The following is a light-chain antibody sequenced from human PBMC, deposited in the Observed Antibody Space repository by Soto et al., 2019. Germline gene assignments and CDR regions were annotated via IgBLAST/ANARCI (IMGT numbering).Light chain of an antibody. CDR1: QSVSSY. V-gene: IGKV3-11*01. Sequence: EIVLTQSTATLSLSPGERATLSCRASQSVSSYLAWYQQKFGQAPRLLIYDASNRATGIPARFSGSGSATDFTLTISSLEPEDFAIYYCQQRYNWPLTFGQGTKVDI. J-gene: IGKJ1*01. CDR3: QQRYNWPLT. CDR2: DAS.